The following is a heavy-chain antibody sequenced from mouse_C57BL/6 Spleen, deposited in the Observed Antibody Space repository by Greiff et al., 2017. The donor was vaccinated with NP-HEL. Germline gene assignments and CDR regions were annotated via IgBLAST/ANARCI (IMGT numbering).Heavy chain of an antibody. J-gene: IGHJ1*03. Sequence: VQLQQSGAELVKPGASVKISCKASGYAFSSYWMNWVKQRPGKGLEWIGQIYPGDGDTNYNGKFKGKATLTADKSSNTAYMQLSSLTSDDSAVYCGERYWDGYGYFEVWGTGTTVTVSS. V-gene: IGHV1-80*01. CDR1: GYAFSSYW. D-gene: IGHD2-3*01. CDR2: IYPGDGDT. CDR3: ERYWDGYGYFEV.